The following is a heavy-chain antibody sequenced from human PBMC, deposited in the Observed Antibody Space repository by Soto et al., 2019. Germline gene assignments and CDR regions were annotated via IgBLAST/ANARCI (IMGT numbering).Heavy chain of an antibody. CDR2: IIPILGIA. CDR3: ASYIVVVPAASAYYYYGMDV. D-gene: IGHD2-2*01. Sequence: SVKVSCKASGGTFSSYTISWVRQAPGQGLEWMGRIIPILGIANYAQKFQGRVTITADKSTSTAYMELSSLRSEDTAVYYCASYIVVVPAASAYYYYGMDVWG. J-gene: IGHJ6*02. CDR1: GGTFSSYT. V-gene: IGHV1-69*02.